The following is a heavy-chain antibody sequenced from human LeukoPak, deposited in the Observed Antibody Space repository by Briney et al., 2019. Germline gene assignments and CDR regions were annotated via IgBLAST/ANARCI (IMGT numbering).Heavy chain of an antibody. Sequence: GESLKISCKGVGYSFTNYWIGWVRQMPGKGMEWMGVIYPGDSRVRYNPSFQGQVTISVDKSVSTAYLQWISLKASDTAMYYCACRDLSSSWSYPWGQGTLVAVSS. V-gene: IGHV5-51*01. J-gene: IGHJ5*02. CDR3: ACRDLSSSWSYP. CDR2: IYPGDSRV. D-gene: IGHD2-15*01. CDR1: GYSFTNYW.